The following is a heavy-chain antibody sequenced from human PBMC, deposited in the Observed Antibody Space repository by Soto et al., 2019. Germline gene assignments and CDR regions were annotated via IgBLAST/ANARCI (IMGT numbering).Heavy chain of an antibody. CDR2: ISGYNGNT. CDR1: GYTFITYG. D-gene: IGHD4-17*01. CDR3: VRGDYGGGADH. V-gene: IGHV1-18*01. Sequence: QVQLVQSGAEVKKPGASVKVTCKASGYTFITYGINWVRQAPGQGLEWMGWISGYNGNTKYAQKFQGRVTMTTDTSTSTSYMELRSLRSDDTAVYYCVRGDYGGGADHWGQGTLVTVSS. J-gene: IGHJ4*02.